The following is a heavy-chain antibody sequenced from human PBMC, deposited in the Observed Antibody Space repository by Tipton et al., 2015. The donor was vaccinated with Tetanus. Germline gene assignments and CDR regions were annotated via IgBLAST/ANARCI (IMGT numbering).Heavy chain of an antibody. CDR3: ARLYGDYFHAMGY. CDR1: GFTFSIYG. J-gene: IGHJ4*02. CDR2: IISSGGTT. D-gene: IGHD4-17*01. V-gene: IGHV3-23*01. Sequence: SLRLSCAASGFTFSIYGMSWVRQAPGKGLEWVSRIISSGGTTNYADSVKGRFTISRDNSKNTLYLQMTSLRAEDTAVYYSARLYGDYFHAMGYWGQGTLVTVSS.